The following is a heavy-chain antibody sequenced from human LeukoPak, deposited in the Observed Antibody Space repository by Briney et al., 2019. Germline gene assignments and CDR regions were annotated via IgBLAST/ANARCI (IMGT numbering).Heavy chain of an antibody. J-gene: IGHJ4*02. V-gene: IGHV3-23*01. CDR3: AKDNQIHFDY. D-gene: IGHD1-14*01. CDR1: GFTFSSYG. CDR2: ISGSGGST. Sequence: GRSLRLSCAASGFTFSSYGMSWVRQAPGEGLEWVSAISGSGGSTYYADSVKGRFTISRDNSKNTLYLQMNSLRAEDTAVYYCAKDNQIHFDYWGQGTLVTVSS.